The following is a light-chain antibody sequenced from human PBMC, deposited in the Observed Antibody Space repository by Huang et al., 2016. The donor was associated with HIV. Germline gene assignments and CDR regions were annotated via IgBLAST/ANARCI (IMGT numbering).Light chain of an antibody. Sequence: EIVMTQSPATLSVSPGERATLSCGASQSVSSNLAWYQQKPGQTPRLLICGASTRATGVPARFSGSGSGTDFTLTISSLQSEDFAVYYCQQYDNWPPTFGQGTKVEI. CDR3: QQYDNWPPT. J-gene: IGKJ1*01. CDR1: QSVSSN. V-gene: IGKV3-15*01. CDR2: GAS.